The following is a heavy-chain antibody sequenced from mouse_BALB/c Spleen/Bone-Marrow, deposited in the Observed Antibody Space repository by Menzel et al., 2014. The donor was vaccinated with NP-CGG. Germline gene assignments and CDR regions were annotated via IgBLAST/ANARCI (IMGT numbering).Heavy chain of an antibody. V-gene: IGHV14-3*02. Sequence: EVQLQQSGAELVKPGASVKLSCTASGFNIRDTYLHWVKQRPEQGLEWIGRIDSANDNTKYDPKFQGKATITADSSSNTAYLQLSSLTSEDTAVYYCAGRYYGAYWGHGTTLTVSS. D-gene: IGHD1-2*01. J-gene: IGHJ2*01. CDR3: AGRYYGAY. CDR2: IDSANDNT. CDR1: GFNIRDTY.